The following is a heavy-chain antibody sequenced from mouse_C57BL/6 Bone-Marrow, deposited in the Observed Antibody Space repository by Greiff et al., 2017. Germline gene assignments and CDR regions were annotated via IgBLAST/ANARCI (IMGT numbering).Heavy chain of an antibody. CDR1: GFTFSSYG. J-gene: IGHJ2*01. V-gene: IGHV5-6-3*01. CDR3: ARDLYGSSY. D-gene: IGHD1-1*01. CDR2: INSNGGST. Sequence: DVKLVESGGGLVQPGGSLKLSCAASGFTFSSYGMSWVRQTPDKRLELVATINSNGGSTYYPDSVKGRFTIPRDNAKNTLYLQMSSLKSEDTAMYYCARDLYGSSYWGQGTTLTVSS.